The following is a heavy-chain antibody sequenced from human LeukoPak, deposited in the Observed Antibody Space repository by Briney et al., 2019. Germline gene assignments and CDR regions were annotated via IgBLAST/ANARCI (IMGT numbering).Heavy chain of an antibody. Sequence: ASVKVSYKASGYTFTGYYMHWVRQAPGQGLDWMGRINPNSGGTNYAQKFQGRVTMTRDTSISTAYMELSRLRSDDTAVYYCARDSGRFGEEYYYYYYYMDVWGKGTTVTVSS. CDR3: ARDSGRFGEEYYYYYYYMDV. V-gene: IGHV1-2*06. CDR1: GYTFTGYY. J-gene: IGHJ6*03. D-gene: IGHD3-10*01. CDR2: INPNSGGT.